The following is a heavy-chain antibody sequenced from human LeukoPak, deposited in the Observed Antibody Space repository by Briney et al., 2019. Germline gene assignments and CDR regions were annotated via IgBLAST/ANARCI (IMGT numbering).Heavy chain of an antibody. CDR2: ISWNSGSK. D-gene: IGHD3-3*01. CDR1: GFTFDEYA. J-gene: IGHJ3*02. V-gene: IGHV3-9*01. CDR3: ACAQNFWSGFISGSGAFDI. Sequence: PGGSLRLSCAASGFTFDEYAMHWVRQAPGKGLEWVSGISWNSGSKVYADSVKGRFTISRDNAKNTLYLQMNSLRAEDTAVYYCACAQNFWSGFISGSGAFDIWGQGTMVTVSS.